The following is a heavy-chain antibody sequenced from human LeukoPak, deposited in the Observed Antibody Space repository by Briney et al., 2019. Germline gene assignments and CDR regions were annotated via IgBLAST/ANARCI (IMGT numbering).Heavy chain of an antibody. V-gene: IGHV3-48*03. CDR3: ARDRLIGDYYYYMDV. CDR1: GFTFSGYE. Sequence: GGSLRLSCAASGFTFSGYEMNWVRQAPGKGLEWVSYISSSGSTIYYADSVKGRFTISRDNAKNSLYLQMNSLRAEDTAVYYCARDRLIGDYYYYMDVWGKGTTVTVSS. J-gene: IGHJ6*03. D-gene: IGHD2-21*01. CDR2: ISSSGSTI.